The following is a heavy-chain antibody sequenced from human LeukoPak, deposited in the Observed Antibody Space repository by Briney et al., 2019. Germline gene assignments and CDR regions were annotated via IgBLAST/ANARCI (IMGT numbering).Heavy chain of an antibody. D-gene: IGHD1-26*01. CDR2: INPNSGGT. CDR3: AREGGVGATVFFDF. CDR1: GYTFTGYY. Sequence: ASVKVSCKASGYTFTGYYMHWVRQAPGQGLEWMGWINPNSGGTNYAQKFQGRVTMTRDTSISTAYMELNRLRSDDTAVYYCAREGGVGATVFFDFWGQGILVTVSS. J-gene: IGHJ4*02. V-gene: IGHV1-2*02.